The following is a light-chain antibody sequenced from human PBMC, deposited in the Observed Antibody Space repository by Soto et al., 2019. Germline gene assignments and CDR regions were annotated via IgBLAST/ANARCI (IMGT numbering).Light chain of an antibody. CDR1: QSISSGY. Sequence: EIGLTQSPATLSLSPGERATLPCRASQSISSGYLAWYQQRPGQAPSLLISGASNRATGIPDRFSGSGSGTDFTLTISRLEPEDFAVYYCQQYGGSPLVTFGGGTKVEIK. J-gene: IGKJ4*01. CDR2: GAS. V-gene: IGKV3-20*01. CDR3: QQYGGSPLVT.